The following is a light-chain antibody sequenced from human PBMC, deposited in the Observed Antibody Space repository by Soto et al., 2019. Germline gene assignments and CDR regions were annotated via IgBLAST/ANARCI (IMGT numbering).Light chain of an antibody. CDR3: QSYDDTNHGV. CDR1: SGRIASNY. J-gene: IGLJ3*02. Sequence: NFMLTQPHSVSGSPGKTVTISCTRSSGRIASNYVQWYQQRPGSSPTTVICENNQRPSGVPDRFSGSIDSSSNSASLTISGLETEDEADYYCQSYDDTNHGVFGGGTKLTVL. V-gene: IGLV6-57*01. CDR2: ENN.